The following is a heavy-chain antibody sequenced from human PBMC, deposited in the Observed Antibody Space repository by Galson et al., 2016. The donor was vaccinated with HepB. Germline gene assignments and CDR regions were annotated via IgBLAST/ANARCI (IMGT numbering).Heavy chain of an antibody. CDR3: VTSYNDYILDY. J-gene: IGHJ4*02. CDR1: GHTVTELS. V-gene: IGHV1-24*01. D-gene: IGHD4-11*01. Sequence: SVKVSCKVSGHTVTELSMHWVRQAPGKGLEWMGSFDLEDAETVYAQKFQGRVTMTEDTSADTAYMALSNLRSGDTAVYYCVTSYNDYILDYWGQGTLVTVSS. CDR2: FDLEDAET.